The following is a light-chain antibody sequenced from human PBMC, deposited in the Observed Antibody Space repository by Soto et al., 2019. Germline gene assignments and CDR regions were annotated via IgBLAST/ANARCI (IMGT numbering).Light chain of an antibody. CDR1: QYINTR. J-gene: IGKJ2*01. V-gene: IGKV3-11*01. Sequence: EIVLTQSPATLSSFPGDRVTLSCRASQYINTRLAWYQHRPGQAPRLLIYQTSLRAAGIPARFSASGSGTDFTLTISDVQPEDFALYYCQQYGPSPMYTFGQGTNLEIK. CDR3: QQYGPSPMYT. CDR2: QTS.